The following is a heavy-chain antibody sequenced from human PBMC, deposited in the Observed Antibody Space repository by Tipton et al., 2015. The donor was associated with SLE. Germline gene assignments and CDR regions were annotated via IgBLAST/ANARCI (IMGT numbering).Heavy chain of an antibody. CDR1: GGSISSGGYY. V-gene: IGHV4-31*03. CDR3: AREDSYYDLLTGYYHYHFDY. D-gene: IGHD3-9*01. CDR2: GGST. J-gene: IGHJ4*02. Sequence: GLVKPSQTLSLTCTVSGGSISSGGYYWSWIRQRPGKGLEWIGYGGSTYYNPSLKSRVTISVDTSENQFSLNLTSVTAADTAVYFCAREDSYYDLLTGYYHYHFDYWGQGILVTVPS.